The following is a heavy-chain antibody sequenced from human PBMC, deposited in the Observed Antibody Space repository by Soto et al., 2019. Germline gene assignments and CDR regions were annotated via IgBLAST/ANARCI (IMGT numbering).Heavy chain of an antibody. CDR3: ARDRGVAPPVAGNTHYYYYMDV. Sequence: QDQLVQSGVEVKKPGASVKVSCKASGYSFTNYGITWVRQAPGQRFEWMGWISAYNGNTNYAQKFQGRVTMTTGASTSTAYLELRSLRSDDTAVYYCARDRGVAPPVAGNTHYYYYMDVWGKGTTVTVSS. J-gene: IGHJ6*03. CDR1: GYSFTNYG. D-gene: IGHD6-19*01. CDR2: ISAYNGNT. V-gene: IGHV1-18*01.